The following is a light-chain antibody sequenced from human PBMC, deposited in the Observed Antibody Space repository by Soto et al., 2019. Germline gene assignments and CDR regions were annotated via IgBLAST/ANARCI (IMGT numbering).Light chain of an antibody. CDR1: QSVSSNY. J-gene: IGKJ1*01. CDR3: HQYGSSPST. Sequence: EIVLTQSPATLSLSPGERATLSCRASQSVSSNYLAWYQQKPGQAPRLLIYGASSRATGIPDRFSGSGSGTDFTLTISRLEPEDFAVYYCHQYGSSPSTFGQGTKVDI. CDR2: GAS. V-gene: IGKV3-20*01.